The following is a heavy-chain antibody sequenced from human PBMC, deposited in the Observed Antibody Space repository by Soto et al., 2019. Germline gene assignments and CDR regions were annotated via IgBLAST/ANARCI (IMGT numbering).Heavy chain of an antibody. CDR1: GFTFSSYG. J-gene: IGHJ4*02. CDR2: IWSDGSNK. CDR3: ARDLGSGYDPGDY. D-gene: IGHD5-12*01. Sequence: QVQLVESGGGVVQPGRSLRLSCAASGFTFSSYGMHWVRQAPGKGLEWVAVIWSDGSNKYYADSVKGRFTISRDNSKNTLYLQMNSLRAEDTAVYYCARDLGSGYDPGDYWGQGTLVTVSS. V-gene: IGHV3-33*01.